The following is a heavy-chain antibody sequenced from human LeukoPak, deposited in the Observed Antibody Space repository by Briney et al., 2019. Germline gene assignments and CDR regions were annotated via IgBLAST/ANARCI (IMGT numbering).Heavy chain of an antibody. CDR3: ARDQYDTWSRRGNFDS. V-gene: IGHV4-59*01. D-gene: IGHD3-3*01. J-gene: IGHJ4*02. CDR1: GGSISSYY. Sequence: PSETLSLTCNVSGGSISSYYWSWIRQPPGKGLEWIGYIYYSGSTNYNPSLKSRVTISVDTSKNQFSLKLSSVTAADTAVFYCARDQYDTWSRRGNFDSWGQGTLVIVSS. CDR2: IYYSGST.